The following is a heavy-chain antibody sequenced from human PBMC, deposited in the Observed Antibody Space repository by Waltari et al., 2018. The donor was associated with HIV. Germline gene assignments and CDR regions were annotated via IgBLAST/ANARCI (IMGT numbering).Heavy chain of an antibody. J-gene: IGHJ5*01. V-gene: IGHV3-9*01. D-gene: IGHD3-3*01. CDR1: GFTFDDYP. Sequence: EVQLVESGGGLVQPGSSLRLSCVASGFTFDDYPMHWVRQSPGKGLEWVSGISWNSGITDYGDSVKGRFTISRDNAKNSLYLQMNSLTVEDTAFYYCAKGGSHLTIFEAWFDSWGQGTLVTVSS. CDR3: AKGGSHLTIFEAWFDS. CDR2: ISWNSGIT.